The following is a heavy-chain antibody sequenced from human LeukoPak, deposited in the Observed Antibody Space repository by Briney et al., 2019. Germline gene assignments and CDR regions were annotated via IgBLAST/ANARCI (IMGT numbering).Heavy chain of an antibody. CDR1: GYTFTSYY. CDR3: ARDQASSTSCYLGCGMDV. V-gene: IGHV1-46*01. D-gene: IGHD2-2*01. CDR2: INPSGGST. J-gene: IGHJ6*04. Sequence: GASVKVSCKASGYTFTSYYMHWARQAPGQGLEWMGIINPSGGSTSYAQKFQGRVTITRDTSTSTVYMELSSLRSEDTAVYYCARDQASSTSCYLGCGMDVWGKGTTVTVSS.